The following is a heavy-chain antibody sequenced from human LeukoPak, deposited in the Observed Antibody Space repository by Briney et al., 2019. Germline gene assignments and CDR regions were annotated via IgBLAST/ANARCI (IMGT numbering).Heavy chain of an antibody. CDR1: GGTFSSYA. Sequence: GASVKVSFKASGGTFSSYAISWVRQAPGQGLEWMGGIIPIFGTANYAQKFQGRVTITTDESTSTAYMQLSSMRSEDTAVYYCARSRPLELYFDYWGQGTLVTVSS. CDR2: IIPIFGTA. J-gene: IGHJ4*02. V-gene: IGHV1-69*05. CDR3: ARSRPLELYFDY. D-gene: IGHD1-26*01.